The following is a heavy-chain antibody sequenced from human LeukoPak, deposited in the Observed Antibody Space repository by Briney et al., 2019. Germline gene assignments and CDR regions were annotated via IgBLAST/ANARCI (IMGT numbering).Heavy chain of an antibody. CDR3: AKDPSVYYGDYIIR. V-gene: IGHV3-23*01. CDR2: FSVSDKTT. D-gene: IGHD4-17*01. CDR1: GFTFSSYE. Sequence: GGSLRLSCAASGFTFSSYEMNWVRQAPGKGLEWVSGFSVSDKTTYYADSVKGRFTISRDNSKNTLYLQINWLRAEDTAIYYCAKDPSVYYGDYIIRWGQGTLVIVSS. J-gene: IGHJ4*02.